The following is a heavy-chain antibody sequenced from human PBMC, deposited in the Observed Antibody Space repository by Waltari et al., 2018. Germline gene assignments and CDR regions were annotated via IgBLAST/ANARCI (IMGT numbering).Heavy chain of an antibody. CDR2: VDPQDGET. CDR1: GYTFTDYY. J-gene: IGHJ4*02. Sequence: EVQLVKSGAEVKQPGATVKISCKVSGYTFTDYYMHWVQQAPGQGLEWMGLVDPQDGETRYAGKFQGRVTITADTSTDTAYMELSSLRFEDTAVYYCATMGARGDYWGQGTLVTVSS. D-gene: IGHD3-10*01. CDR3: ATMGARGDY. V-gene: IGHV1-69-2*01.